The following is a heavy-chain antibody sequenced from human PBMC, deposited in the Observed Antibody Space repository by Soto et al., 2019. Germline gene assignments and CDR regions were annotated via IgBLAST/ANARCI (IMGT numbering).Heavy chain of an antibody. CDR3: AKGGREWLVTSDFNY. Sequence: VQLVESGGGVVQPGRSLRLSCAASGFTFSDYARHWVRQAPGKGLEWVAVVSLDGRNTHYADSVKGRFTISRDSSKNTVSLEMTSLRAADTAVYYCAKGGREWLVTSDFNYWGQGALVTVSS. J-gene: IGHJ4*02. CDR1: GFTFSDYA. V-gene: IGHV3-30*18. D-gene: IGHD6-19*01. CDR2: VSLDGRNT.